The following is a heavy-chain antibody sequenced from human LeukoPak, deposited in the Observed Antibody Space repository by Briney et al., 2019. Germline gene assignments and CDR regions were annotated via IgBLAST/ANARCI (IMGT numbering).Heavy chain of an antibody. CDR2: IYTSGSN. Sequence: SETLSLTCTVSGGSISSGSYYWSWIRQPAGKGLEWIGRIYTSGSNNYNPSLKSRVTISVDTSKNQFSLKLSSVTAADTAVYYCARAIVGARHDAFDIWGQGTMVTVSS. V-gene: IGHV4-61*02. J-gene: IGHJ3*02. CDR3: ARAIVGARHDAFDI. D-gene: IGHD1-26*01. CDR1: GGSISSGSYY.